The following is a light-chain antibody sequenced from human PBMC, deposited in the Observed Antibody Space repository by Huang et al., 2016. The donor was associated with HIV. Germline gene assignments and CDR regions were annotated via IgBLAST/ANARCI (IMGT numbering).Light chain of an antibody. CDR1: QGIGTC. Sequence: DIQLTQSPSSVSASVGDRVTITCRASQGIGTCLAWYQQKPGKAPKLLIYSTSSLQSGVPARFSGSGSGADFTLTISSLQPEDFATYYCQQANSFPYTFGQGTKLEIK. J-gene: IGKJ2*01. CDR3: QQANSFPYT. CDR2: STS. V-gene: IGKV1-12*01.